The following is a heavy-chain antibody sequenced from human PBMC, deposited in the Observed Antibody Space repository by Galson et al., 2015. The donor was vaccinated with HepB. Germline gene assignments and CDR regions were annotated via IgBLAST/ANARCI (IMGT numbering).Heavy chain of an antibody. CDR2: ISSNGGST. J-gene: IGHJ4*02. CDR1: GFTFSSYA. CDR3: VQGYSYGYPFFDY. Sequence: SLRLSCAASGFTFSSYAMHWVRQAPGKGLEYVSAISSNGGSTYYADSVKGRFTISRDNSENTLYLQMSSLRAEDTAVYYCVQGYSYGYPFFDYWGQGTLVTVSS. V-gene: IGHV3-64D*06. D-gene: IGHD5-18*01.